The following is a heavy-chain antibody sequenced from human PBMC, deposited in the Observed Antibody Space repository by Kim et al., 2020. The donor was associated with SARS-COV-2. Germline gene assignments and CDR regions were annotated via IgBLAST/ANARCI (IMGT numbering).Heavy chain of an antibody. CDR2: GGGT. V-gene: IGHV3-66*01. J-gene: IGHJ6*02. Sequence: GGGTYYADSVKGRCTISRDNSKNTLYRQMNSLRAEDTAVYYCAREVYGMDVWGQGTTVTVSS. CDR3: AREVYGMDV.